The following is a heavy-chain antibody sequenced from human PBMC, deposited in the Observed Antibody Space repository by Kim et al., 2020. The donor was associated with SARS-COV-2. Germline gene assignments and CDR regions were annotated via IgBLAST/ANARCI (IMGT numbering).Heavy chain of an antibody. J-gene: IGHJ3*01. Sequence: GGSLRLSCAASGFSFSNYAMRWVRQAPGTGLEWVASISCGGSTYYAAYAEGRFSIIRGNTQKTIYLQINNLRAEDTAVFYCARVVPGSRLGGVAF. CDR3: ARVVPGSRLGGVAF. CDR2: ISCGGST. D-gene: IGHD3-16*01. V-gene: IGHV3-23*01. CDR1: GFSFSNYA.